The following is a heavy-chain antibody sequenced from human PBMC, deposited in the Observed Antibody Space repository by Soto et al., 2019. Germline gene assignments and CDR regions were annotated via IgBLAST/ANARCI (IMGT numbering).Heavy chain of an antibody. CDR2: IYYSGST. J-gene: IGHJ4*02. D-gene: IGHD4-17*01. Sequence: QLQLQESGPGLVKPSETLSLTCTVSGGSISSSSYYWGWIRQPSEKGLEWIGSIYYSGSTYYNPSLKSRVTISVDTSKNQFSLKLSSVTAADTAVYYCASSYGDYVSYWGQGTLVTVSS. CDR3: ASSYGDYVSY. V-gene: IGHV4-39*01. CDR1: GGSISSSSYY.